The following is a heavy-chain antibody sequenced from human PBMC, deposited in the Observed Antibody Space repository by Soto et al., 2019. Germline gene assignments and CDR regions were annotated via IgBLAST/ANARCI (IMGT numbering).Heavy chain of an antibody. D-gene: IGHD3-22*01. CDR2: MYSGGTT. CDR1: GFTVSSNY. CDR3: ARESLHSSGYFDY. Sequence: GGSLRLSCAASGFTVSSNYMSWVRQAPGKGLEWVSLMYSGGTTYYADSVRGRFTISRDNSKNTLYLQMNSLRAEDTAVYYCARESLHSSGYFDYWGQGTLVTVSS. J-gene: IGHJ4*02. V-gene: IGHV3-53*01.